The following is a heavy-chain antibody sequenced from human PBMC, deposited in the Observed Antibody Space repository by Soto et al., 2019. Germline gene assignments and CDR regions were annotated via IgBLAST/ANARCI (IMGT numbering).Heavy chain of an antibody. Sequence: QITLKESGTTLVKSTQTLTLTCTFSGFSLSSGGGAVGWIRQPPGKALEWLAIIYASGGTHYSPSLKTRLTITKDTSKNQVVLTMTNMDPVDTATYYCGHRRDVATRCWFDPWGQGILVTVSS. CDR3: GHRRDVATRCWFDP. CDR2: IYASGGT. CDR1: GFSLSSGGGA. J-gene: IGHJ5*02. V-gene: IGHV2-5*01. D-gene: IGHD6-6*01.